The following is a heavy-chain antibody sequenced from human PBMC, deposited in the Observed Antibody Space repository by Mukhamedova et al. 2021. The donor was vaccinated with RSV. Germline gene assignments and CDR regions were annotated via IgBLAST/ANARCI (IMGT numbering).Heavy chain of an antibody. CDR1: SYA. J-gene: IGHJ5*01. Sequence: SYAMSWVRQAPGKGLEWVSAISGSGGSTYYADSVKGRFTIPRDNSKNTLYLQMNSLRAEDKAVYYCAKEWGSRRFLEWLVNENWFD. V-gene: IGHV3-23*01. CDR2: ISGSGGST. D-gene: IGHD3-3*01. CDR3: AKEWGSRRFLEWLVNENWFD.